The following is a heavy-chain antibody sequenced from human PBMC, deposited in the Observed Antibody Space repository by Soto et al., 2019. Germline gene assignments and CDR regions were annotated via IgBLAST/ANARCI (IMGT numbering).Heavy chain of an antibody. D-gene: IGHD2-2*01. J-gene: IGHJ5*02. Sequence: QVQLVESGGGVVQPGRSLRLSCAASGFTFSSYGMHWVRQGPGEGLEWVAVNSYGGSNKYYADSVKGRFTISRDNSKNTLYLQMNNLRAEDTAEYYCAKDNCISTSCYRLYNWFDPWGQGTLVTVSS. CDR2: NSYGGSNK. CDR3: AKDNCISTSCYRLYNWFDP. CDR1: GFTFSSYG. V-gene: IGHV3-30*18.